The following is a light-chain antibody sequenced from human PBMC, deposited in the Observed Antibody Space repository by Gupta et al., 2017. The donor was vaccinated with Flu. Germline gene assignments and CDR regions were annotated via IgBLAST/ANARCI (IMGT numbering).Light chain of an antibody. Sequence: GAGATLAFRASPVIYGRLAWYPQKPGQGPRLLMSGAVTRAADIPPRFSGSGSATVFTLTIDSLQSEDSAVYYCQQYDTWPYSFGQGTKVEIK. V-gene: IGKV3-15*01. CDR2: GAV. CDR1: PVIYGR. J-gene: IGKJ2*03. CDR3: QQYDTWPYS.